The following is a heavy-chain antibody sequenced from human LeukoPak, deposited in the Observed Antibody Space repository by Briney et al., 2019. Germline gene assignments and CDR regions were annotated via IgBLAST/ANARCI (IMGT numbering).Heavy chain of an antibody. V-gene: IGHV4-39*01. D-gene: IGHD2/OR15-2a*01. CDR1: GGSISSSSYY. Sequence: PSETLSLTCTVSGGSISSSSYYWGWIRQPPGKGLEWIGSIYYSGSTYYNPSLKSRVTISVDTSKNQFSLKLSSVTAADTAVYYCARHTFNIPEGYYYGMDVWGQGTTVTVSS. J-gene: IGHJ6*02. CDR3: ARHTFNIPEGYYYGMDV. CDR2: IYYSGST.